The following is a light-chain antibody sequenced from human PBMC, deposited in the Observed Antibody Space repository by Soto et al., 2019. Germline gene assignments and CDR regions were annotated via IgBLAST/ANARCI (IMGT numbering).Light chain of an antibody. Sequence: DIEMTQSPSTLSASVGDRVTITCRATQSLNIWLAWYQHKPGKAPKLLISKASSLESGVPSRFSGSGSGTEFSLTISSLQPDDFATYYCQQYKAYSSTFGQGTRLEIK. V-gene: IGKV1-5*03. CDR2: KAS. CDR3: QQYKAYSST. CDR1: QSLNIW. J-gene: IGKJ5*01.